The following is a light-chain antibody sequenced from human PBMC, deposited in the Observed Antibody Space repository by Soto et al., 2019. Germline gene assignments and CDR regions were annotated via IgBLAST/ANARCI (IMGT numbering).Light chain of an antibody. J-gene: IGKJ1*01. V-gene: IGKV3-11*01. CDR2: GAS. CDR3: QQSYSTPRT. Sequence: EIVLTQSPATLSLSPGERATLSCRASQSISSYLAWYQQKPGQAPRLVIYGASNRATGIPDRFSGSGSGTDFTLTVSSLQPEDFATYYCQQSYSTPRTFGQGTKVDIK. CDR1: QSISSY.